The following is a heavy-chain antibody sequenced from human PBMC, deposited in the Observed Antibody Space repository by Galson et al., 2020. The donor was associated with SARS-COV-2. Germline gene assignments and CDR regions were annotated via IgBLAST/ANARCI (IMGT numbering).Heavy chain of an antibody. CDR2: IYYSGST. CDR1: GGSISSSSYY. Sequence: SETLSLTCTVSGGSISSSSYYWGWIRQPPGKGLEWIGSIYYSGSTYYNPSLKSRVTISVDTSKNQFSLKLSSVTAADTAVYYCARHGYCSGGSCYHGGVDYWGQGTLVTVSS. CDR3: ARHGYCSGGSCYHGGVDY. J-gene: IGHJ4*02. D-gene: IGHD2-15*01. V-gene: IGHV4-39*01.